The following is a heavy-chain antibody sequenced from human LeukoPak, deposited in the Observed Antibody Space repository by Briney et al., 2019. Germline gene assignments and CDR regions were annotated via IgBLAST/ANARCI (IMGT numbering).Heavy chain of an antibody. D-gene: IGHD5-24*01. Sequence: PGGSLRLSCAASGFTFSTYDMHWVRQATGKRLEWVSAIGSAGDTYYPDSVKGRFTISRDSSKNTLYLQMNSLRAEDTAVYYCARELGDGYNPFDYWGQGTLVTVSS. V-gene: IGHV3-13*01. CDR1: GFTFSTYD. CDR3: ARELGDGYNPFDY. J-gene: IGHJ4*02. CDR2: IGSAGDT.